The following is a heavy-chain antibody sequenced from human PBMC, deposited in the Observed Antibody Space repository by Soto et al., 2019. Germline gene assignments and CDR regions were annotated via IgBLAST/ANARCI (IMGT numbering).Heavy chain of an antibody. Sequence: PGGSLRLSCAASGFTFSSYGMHWVRQAPGKGLEWVAVIWYDGSNKYYADSVKGRFTISRDNSKNTLYLQMNSLRAEDTAVYYCERKKPLDSSAWYNWGQGTLVTVSS. D-gene: IGHD6-19*01. V-gene: IGHV3-33*01. CDR1: GFTFSSYG. CDR2: IWYDGSNK. J-gene: IGHJ4*02. CDR3: ERKKPLDSSAWYN.